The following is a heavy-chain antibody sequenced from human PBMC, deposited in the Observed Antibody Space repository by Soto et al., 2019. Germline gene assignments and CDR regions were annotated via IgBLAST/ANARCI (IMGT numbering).Heavy chain of an antibody. Sequence: ESGGGLVQPGGSLRLSCAASGFTFSSYSMNWVRQAPGKGLEWVSYISSSSSTIYYADSVKGRFTISRDNAKNSLYLQMNSLRDEDTAVYYCARDRVADYYYYGMDVWGQGTTVTVSS. V-gene: IGHV3-48*02. CDR3: ARDRVADYYYYGMDV. D-gene: IGHD6-19*01. CDR2: ISSSSSTI. CDR1: GFTFSSYS. J-gene: IGHJ6*02.